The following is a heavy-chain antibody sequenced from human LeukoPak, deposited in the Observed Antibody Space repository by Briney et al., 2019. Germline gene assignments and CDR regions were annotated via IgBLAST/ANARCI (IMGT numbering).Heavy chain of an antibody. J-gene: IGHJ4*02. CDR2: IYTSGST. D-gene: IGHD5-24*01. CDR3: AREKRDGYNYFDY. Sequence: SQTLSLTCTVSGVSISSGSYYWSLIRQPAGKGLDWIGRIYTSGSTNYNPSLKSRVTISVDTSKSQFSLKLSSVTAADTAVYYCAREKRDGYNYFDYWGQGTLVTVSS. CDR1: GVSISSGSYY. V-gene: IGHV4-61*02.